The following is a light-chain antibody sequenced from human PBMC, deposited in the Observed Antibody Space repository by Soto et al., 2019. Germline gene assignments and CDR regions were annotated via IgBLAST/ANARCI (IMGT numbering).Light chain of an antibody. Sequence: QSVLTQPASVFGSPGQSITISCTGTNSDVGGYNFVSWYQQHPGKAPKLMIYEVSNRPSGVSNRFSGSKSGNTASLTISGLQPEDEADYYCSSYTTSSTVVFGTGTKVTVL. CDR1: NSDVGGYNF. J-gene: IGLJ1*01. CDR2: EVS. CDR3: SSYTTSSTVV. V-gene: IGLV2-14*03.